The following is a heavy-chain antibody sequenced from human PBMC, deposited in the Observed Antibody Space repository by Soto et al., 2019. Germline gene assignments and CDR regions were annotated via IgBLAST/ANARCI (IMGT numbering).Heavy chain of an antibody. CDR2: ISGRGGRT. D-gene: IGHD6-13*01. CDR3: VKDSYSSNWFWDS. Sequence: GGSLRLSCAASGFTFSSYVMSWVRQAPGKGLEWVSGISGRGGRTYYADSAKGRFTISRDNSKNTLYLQMNSLRAEDTAVYYCVKDSYSSNWFWDSWGQGTLVTVSS. J-gene: IGHJ4*02. CDR1: GFTFSSYV. V-gene: IGHV3-23*01.